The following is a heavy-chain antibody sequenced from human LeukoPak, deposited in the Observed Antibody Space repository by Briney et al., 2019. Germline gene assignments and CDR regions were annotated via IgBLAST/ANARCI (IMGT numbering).Heavy chain of an antibody. Sequence: PSETLSLTCTVSGGSISSYCWSWIRQPPGKGLEWIGYIYYSGSTNYNPSPKSRVTISVDTSKNQFSLKLSSVTAADTAVYYCARGLHRFDPWGQGTLVTVSS. CDR3: ARGLHRFDP. J-gene: IGHJ5*02. CDR1: GGSISSYC. CDR2: IYYSGST. D-gene: IGHD2-21*01. V-gene: IGHV4-59*01.